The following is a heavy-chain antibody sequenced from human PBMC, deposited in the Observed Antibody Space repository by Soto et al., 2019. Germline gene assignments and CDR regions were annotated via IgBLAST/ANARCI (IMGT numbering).Heavy chain of an antibody. CDR2: IYHSGST. CDR1: GGSISSGGYS. CDR3: TRDYGGNNDAFDI. Sequence: QLQLQESGSGLVKPSQTLSLTCAVSGGSISSGGYSWSWIRQPPGKGLEWIGYIYHSGSTYYNPSLKSRVTISVDRSKNQFSLKLSSVTAADTAVYYCTRDYGGNNDAFDIWGQGTMVTVSS. J-gene: IGHJ3*02. V-gene: IGHV4-30-2*01. D-gene: IGHD4-17*01.